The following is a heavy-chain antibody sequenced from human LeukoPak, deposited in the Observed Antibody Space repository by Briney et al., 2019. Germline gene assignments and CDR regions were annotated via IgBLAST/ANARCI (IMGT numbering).Heavy chain of an antibody. D-gene: IGHD1-7*01. Sequence: SEALSLTCSVSGGYIGSYFWSWIRQPAGKELEWIGRFYTSGSPNYNPSLQSRVTMSVDTSKNQFSLRLSSVSPADTAVYYCARLRRTTLRFDYWGQGTLVTVSS. J-gene: IGHJ4*02. CDR3: ARLRRTTLRFDY. CDR2: FYTSGSP. V-gene: IGHV4-4*07. CDR1: GGYIGSYF.